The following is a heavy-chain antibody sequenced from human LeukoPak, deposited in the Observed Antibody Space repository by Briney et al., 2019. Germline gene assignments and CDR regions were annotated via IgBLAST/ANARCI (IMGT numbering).Heavy chain of an antibody. CDR3: ARDPDGYTAAY. Sequence: GASVKVSCEASGYTFTSYAMHWVRQAPGQRLEWMGWINAGNGNTKYSQKFQGRVTITRDTSASTAYMELSSLRSEDTAVYYCARDPDGYTAAYWGQGTLVTVSS. D-gene: IGHD5-24*01. V-gene: IGHV1-3*01. CDR2: INAGNGNT. J-gene: IGHJ4*02. CDR1: GYTFTSYA.